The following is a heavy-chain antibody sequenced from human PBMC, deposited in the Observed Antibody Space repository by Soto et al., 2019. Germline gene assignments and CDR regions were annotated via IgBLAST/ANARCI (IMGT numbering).Heavy chain of an antibody. J-gene: IGHJ6*02. CDR1: GFTFDDYA. D-gene: IGHD6-19*01. Sequence: AGGSLRLSCAASGFTFDDYAMHWVRQAPGKGLEWVSGISWNSGSIGHADSVKGRFTISRDNAKNSLYLQMNSLRAEDTALYYCAKDYSSGWAPHYYYYYGMDVWGQGTTVTVSS. CDR2: ISWNSGSI. CDR3: AKDYSSGWAPHYYYYYGMDV. V-gene: IGHV3-9*01.